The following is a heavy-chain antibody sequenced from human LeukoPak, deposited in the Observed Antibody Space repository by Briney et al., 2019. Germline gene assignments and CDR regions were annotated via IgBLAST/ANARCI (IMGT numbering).Heavy chain of an antibody. CDR3: ARRPYSDTSGRLSDV. Sequence: PGGSLRLSCAASGFAFSSYNMNWVRQAPGKGLEWISYIGSRGSPTHYADSVGGRFTISRDNAKNSLYLQMNSLRDEDTAVYFCARRPYSDTSGRLSDVWGQGTTVTVSS. CDR1: GFAFSSYN. CDR2: IGSRGSPT. D-gene: IGHD3-22*01. J-gene: IGHJ6*02. V-gene: IGHV3-48*02.